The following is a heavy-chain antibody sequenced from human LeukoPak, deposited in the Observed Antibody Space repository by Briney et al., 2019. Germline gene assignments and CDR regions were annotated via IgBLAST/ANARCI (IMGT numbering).Heavy chain of an antibody. V-gene: IGHV3-74*01. D-gene: IGHD3-10*01. CDR2: INFDGSST. Sequence: QAGGSLRLSCAASGFTFSSYPMNWVRQAPGKGLVWVSRINFDGSSTNYADSVKGRFTISRDNAKDTLYLQINTLRAEDTAVYYCARGITGMYYYDPWGQGTLVTVSS. CDR1: GFTFSSYP. J-gene: IGHJ5*02. CDR3: ARGITGMYYYDP.